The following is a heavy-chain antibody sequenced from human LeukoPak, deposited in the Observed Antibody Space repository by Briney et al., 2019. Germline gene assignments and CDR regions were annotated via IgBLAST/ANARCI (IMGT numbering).Heavy chain of an antibody. V-gene: IGHV3-64*04. CDR1: GFTFSSYA. J-gene: IGHJ4*02. CDR2: ISSNGGST. Sequence: GGSLRLSCSASGFTFSSYAMHWVRQAPGKGLEYVSAISSNGGSTYYADSVKGRFTISRDNSKNTLYLQMNSLRAEDTAVYYCARVFTDRGPKNDYWGQGTLVTVSS. CDR3: ARVFTDRGPKNDY. D-gene: IGHD3-10*02.